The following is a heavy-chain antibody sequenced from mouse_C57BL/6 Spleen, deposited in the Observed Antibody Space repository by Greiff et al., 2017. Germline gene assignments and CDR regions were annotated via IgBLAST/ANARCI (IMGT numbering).Heavy chain of an antibody. Sequence: VKLMESGPELVKPGASVKISCKASGYAFSSSWMNWVKQRPGKGLEWIGRIYPGDGDTNYNGKFKGKATLTADKSSSTAYMQLSSLTSEDSAVYFCARSLTGTGWYFDVWGTGTTVTVSS. CDR3: ARSLTGTGWYFDV. V-gene: IGHV1-82*01. J-gene: IGHJ1*03. CDR1: GYAFSSSW. D-gene: IGHD4-1*01. CDR2: IYPGDGDT.